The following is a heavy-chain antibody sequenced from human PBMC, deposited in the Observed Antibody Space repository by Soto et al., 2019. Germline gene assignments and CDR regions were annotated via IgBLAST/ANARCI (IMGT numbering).Heavy chain of an antibody. J-gene: IGHJ4*02. V-gene: IGHV3-30*18. CDR3: AKDLLLTTITTVGD. D-gene: IGHD4-17*01. Sequence: GGSLRLSCAASGFIFSTYGMHWVRQAPGKGLEWLSVISYDGNNKYYADSVKGRLTISRDNSKNTLWLQMDSLRTEDTAVYYCAKDLLLTTITTVGDWGQGTLVTVSS. CDR1: GFIFSTYG. CDR2: ISYDGNNK.